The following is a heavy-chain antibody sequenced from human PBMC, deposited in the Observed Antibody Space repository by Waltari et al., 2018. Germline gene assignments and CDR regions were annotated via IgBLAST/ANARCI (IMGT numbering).Heavy chain of an antibody. D-gene: IGHD6-19*01. CDR1: GYTFTSYD. CDR3: ARASGWYEGGSFDY. J-gene: IGHJ4*02. CDR2: MVPNGVNT. Sequence: QVQLVQSGAEVKKPGASVKVSCKASGYTFTSYDINWVRQATGQGLEWRGWMVPNGVNTGDAQKCRGRVIITRNTSISPAYMERSSLRSEDTAVYYCARASGWYEGGSFDYWGQGTLVTVSS. V-gene: IGHV1-8*03.